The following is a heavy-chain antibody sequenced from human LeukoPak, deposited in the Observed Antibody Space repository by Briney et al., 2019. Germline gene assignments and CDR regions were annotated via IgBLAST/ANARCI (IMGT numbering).Heavy chain of an antibody. J-gene: IGHJ4*02. D-gene: IGHD3-16*02. CDR3: AKGSRLREGGSYRF. V-gene: IGHV1-69*06. CDR2: IIPIFGSA. Sequence: EASVKVSCKASGGIFSSYAINWVRQAPGQGLEWMGRIIPIFGSANYAQKFQGRVTITADKSTRTAYMELSSLRSEDTALYYCAKGSRLREGGSYRFWGQGTLVTVSS. CDR1: GGIFSSYA.